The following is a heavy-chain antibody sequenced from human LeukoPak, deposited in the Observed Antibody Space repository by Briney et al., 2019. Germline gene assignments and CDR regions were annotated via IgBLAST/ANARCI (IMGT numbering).Heavy chain of an antibody. CDR1: GFTFSSYG. J-gene: IGHJ4*02. CDR2: IWYDGNNK. CDR3: ARGGPPYYYDSSGYYYFDY. V-gene: IGHV3-30*02. D-gene: IGHD3-22*01. Sequence: GGSLRLSCAASGFTFSSYGMHWVRQAPGKGLEWVALIWYDGNNKYYADSVKGRFTISRDNSKNTLYLQMNSLRAEDTAVYYCARGGPPYYYDSSGYYYFDYWGQGTLVTVSS.